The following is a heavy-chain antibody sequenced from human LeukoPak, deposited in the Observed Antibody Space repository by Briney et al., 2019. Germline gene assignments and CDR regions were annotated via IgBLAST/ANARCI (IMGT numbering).Heavy chain of an antibody. J-gene: IGHJ3*02. D-gene: IGHD3-10*01. Sequence: PGGSLRLSCAASGFTLSGYDFHWVRQATGRGLEWVSAIGTVGDTHYLDSVKGRFTISRENAKNSLYLQMNSLRAGDTAVYYCARETGDVLLGAFDIWGQGTMVTVSS. CDR2: IGTVGDT. CDR3: ARETGDVLLGAFDI. V-gene: IGHV3-13*04. CDR1: GFTLSGYD.